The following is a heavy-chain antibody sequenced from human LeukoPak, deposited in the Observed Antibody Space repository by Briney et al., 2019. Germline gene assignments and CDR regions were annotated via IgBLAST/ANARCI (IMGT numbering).Heavy chain of an antibody. J-gene: IGHJ5*02. Sequence: PGRSLRLSCAASGFTFSSYGMHWVRQAPGKGLEWVAVIWYDGSNKYYADSVKGRFTISRDNSKNTLYLQMNSLRAEDTAVYYCARXXGYIAAAGTDNWFDPWGQGTLVTVSS. CDR2: IWYDGSNK. CDR3: ARXXGYIAAAGTDNWFDP. V-gene: IGHV3-33*01. CDR1: GFTFSSYG. D-gene: IGHD6-13*01.